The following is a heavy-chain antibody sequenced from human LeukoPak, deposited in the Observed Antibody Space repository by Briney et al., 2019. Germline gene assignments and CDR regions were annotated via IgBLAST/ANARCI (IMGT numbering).Heavy chain of an antibody. D-gene: IGHD1-14*01. CDR2: IYYSGST. V-gene: IGHV4-31*03. Sequence: SETLSLTCTVSGGSISSGGYYWSWIRQHPGKGLEWIGYIYYSGSTYYNPSLKSRVTISVDTSKNQFSLKLSSVTAADTAVYYCARVGNRIYYYGMDVWGQGTTVTVSS. J-gene: IGHJ6*02. CDR1: GGSISSGGYY. CDR3: ARVGNRIYYYGMDV.